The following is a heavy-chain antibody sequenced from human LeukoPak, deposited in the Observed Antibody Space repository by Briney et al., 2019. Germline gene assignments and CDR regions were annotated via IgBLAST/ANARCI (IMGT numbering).Heavy chain of an antibody. Sequence: ASVKVSCKASGGTFSSYAINWVRQATGQGLEWLGWVNTKSGNTGSAQNFQGRVTITRDTSISTAYMELNSLRSEDTAVYYCARVDGSPDYWGQGTLVTVSS. CDR2: VNTKSGNT. CDR1: GGTFSSYA. V-gene: IGHV1-8*03. D-gene: IGHD2-15*01. J-gene: IGHJ4*02. CDR3: ARVDGSPDY.